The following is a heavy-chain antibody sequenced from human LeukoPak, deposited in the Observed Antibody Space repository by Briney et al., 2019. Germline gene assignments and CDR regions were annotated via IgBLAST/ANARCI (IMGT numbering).Heavy chain of an antibody. CDR1: GGSFSGYY. CDR3: ARDNYDMYFDY. D-gene: IGHD3-9*01. V-gene: IGHV4-34*01. CDR2: INHSGST. Sequence: SETLSLTCAVYGGSFSGYYWSWIRQPPGKGLEWIREINHSGSTNYNPSLKSRVTISVDTSKNQFSLKLSSVTAADTAVYYCARDNYDMYFDYWGQGTLVTVSS. J-gene: IGHJ4*02.